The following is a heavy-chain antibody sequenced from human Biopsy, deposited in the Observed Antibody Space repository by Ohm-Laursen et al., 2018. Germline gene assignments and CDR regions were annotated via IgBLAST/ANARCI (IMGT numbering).Heavy chain of an antibody. J-gene: IGHJ2*01. V-gene: IGHV1-18*01. D-gene: IGHD1-1*01. CDR2: ISAYNGHT. CDR1: GYPFITYG. CDR3: ARANNDAGTYWYLDL. Sequence: ASVKVSCNASGYPFITYGISWVRQAPGQGLEWMGWISAYNGHTKFAQKFQGRVTMTEDESTSTAYMELSGLRSEDTAVYYCARANNDAGTYWYLDLWGRGTLVTVS.